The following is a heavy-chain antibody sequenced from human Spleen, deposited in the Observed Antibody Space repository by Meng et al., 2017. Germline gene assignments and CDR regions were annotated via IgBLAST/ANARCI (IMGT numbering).Heavy chain of an antibody. CDR2: IYYSGST. CDR3: ARAIVPATATFDY. CDR1: GGSISSGGYY. D-gene: IGHD2-2*01. V-gene: IGHV4-31*01. J-gene: IGHJ4*02. Sequence: QPQLQESCPGLVKPSEALSLTCTVSGGSISSGGYYWSWIRQHPGKGLEWIGYIYYSGSTYYNPSLKSQVTISVDTSKNQFSLKLSSVTAADTAVYYCARAIVPATATFDYWGQGTLVTVSS.